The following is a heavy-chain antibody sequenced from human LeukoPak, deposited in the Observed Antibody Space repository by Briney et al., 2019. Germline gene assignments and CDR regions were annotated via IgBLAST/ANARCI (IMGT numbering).Heavy chain of an antibody. CDR2: IRSKAYGGTT. CDR3: TTELTKAYYYDSSGYLSHAFDI. V-gene: IGHV3-49*03. Sequence: GGSLRLSCTASGFTFGDYAMSWFRQAPGKGLEWVGFIRSKAYGGTTEYAASVKGRFTISRDDSKSIAYLQMNSLKTEDTAVYYCTTELTKAYYYDSSGYLSHAFDIWGQGTMVTVSS. J-gene: IGHJ3*02. D-gene: IGHD3-22*01. CDR1: GFTFGDYA.